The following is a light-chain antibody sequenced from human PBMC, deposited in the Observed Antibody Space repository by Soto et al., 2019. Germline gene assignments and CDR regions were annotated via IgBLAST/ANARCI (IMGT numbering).Light chain of an antibody. CDR1: QRVXSH. CDR3: QQYGSSPGT. CDR2: DAS. V-gene: IGKV3-11*01. Sequence: IVLTQSPATLSLSPGERATLSCRPSQRVXSHLDWYQQKPDQAPRLRXYDASNRATGIPARLSGSGSGTDFTLPISSLEPEDFAVYYRQQYGSSPGTFGQGTKVDIK. J-gene: IGKJ1*01.